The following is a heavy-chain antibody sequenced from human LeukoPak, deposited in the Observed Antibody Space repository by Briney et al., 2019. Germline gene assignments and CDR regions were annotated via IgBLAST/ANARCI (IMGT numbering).Heavy chain of an antibody. D-gene: IGHD4-23*01. V-gene: IGHV3-20*04. Sequence: GGSLRLSCAASGFSLGAFGRSWVRQVPGKGLEWVSGIDWNGGRRGYADSVKGRFTISRDNAKNSLYLQMKNLRAEDTALYYCATVPDDYSGTSRYSFDSWGQGTLVTVSS. J-gene: IGHJ4*02. CDR2: IDWNGGRR. CDR1: GFSLGAFG. CDR3: ATVPDDYSGTSRYSFDS.